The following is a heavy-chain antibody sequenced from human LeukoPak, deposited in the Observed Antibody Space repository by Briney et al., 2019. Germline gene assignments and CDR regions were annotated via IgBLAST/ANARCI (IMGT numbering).Heavy chain of an antibody. CDR1: GGSISSYY. V-gene: IGHV4-59*01. D-gene: IGHD3-22*01. CDR2: IYYSGST. CDR3: ARETYYYDSSGYPLFDY. Sequence: SETLSLTCTVSGGSISSYYWSWIRQPPGKGLEWIGYIYYSGSTNYNPSLKSRVTISADTSKNQFSLKLSSVTAADTAVYYCARETYYYDSSGYPLFDYWGQGTLVTVSS. J-gene: IGHJ4*02.